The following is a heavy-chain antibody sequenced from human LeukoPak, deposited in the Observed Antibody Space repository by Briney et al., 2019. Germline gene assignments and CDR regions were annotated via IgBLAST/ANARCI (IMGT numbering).Heavy chain of an antibody. CDR2: IDANNGDT. CDR3: ARDPSSVTLYFFDY. Sequence: GASVKIPCKASGYTFRGNYIHGLRQAPGQGLEWMGWIDANNGDTKSAQKFQGRVTMSRATSISTAYMDLSSLSPDDAAVYYCARDPSSVTLYFFDYWGQGTLVTVSS. CDR1: GYTFRGNY. J-gene: IGHJ4*02. D-gene: IGHD4-11*01. V-gene: IGHV1-2*02.